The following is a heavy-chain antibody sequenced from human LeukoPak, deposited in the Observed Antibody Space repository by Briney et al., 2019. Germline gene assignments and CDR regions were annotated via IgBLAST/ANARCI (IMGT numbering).Heavy chain of an antibody. J-gene: IGHJ4*02. CDR1: GFTFSSYS. CDR2: ISTSTTTI. V-gene: IGHV3-48*01. CDR3: ATRRFGELTY. Sequence: QTGGSLRLSCEASGFTFSSYSMNWVRQAPGKGLKWISYISTSTTTIYYANSVKGRFTISRDNAKKSLYLQMNSLRVEDTGVYYCATRRFGELTYWGQGTLVTVSS. D-gene: IGHD3-10*01.